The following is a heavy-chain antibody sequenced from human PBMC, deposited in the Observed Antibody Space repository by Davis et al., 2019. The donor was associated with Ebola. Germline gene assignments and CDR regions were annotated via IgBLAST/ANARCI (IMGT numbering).Heavy chain of an antibody. Sequence: PGGSLRLSCAATGFTFSSYEMNWVRQAPGKGLEWLSYIGPSGDPIYEADSVKGRFTISRDNAKNLLHLEMNSLRLDDTAIYYCARGDGYNLGYWGQGILVTVSS. CDR2: IGPSGDPI. J-gene: IGHJ4*02. D-gene: IGHD5-24*01. CDR1: GFTFSSYE. V-gene: IGHV3-48*03. CDR3: ARGDGYNLGY.